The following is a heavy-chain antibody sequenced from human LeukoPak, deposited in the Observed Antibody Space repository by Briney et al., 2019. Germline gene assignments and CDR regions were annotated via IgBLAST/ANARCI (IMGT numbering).Heavy chain of an antibody. CDR1: GYTFTSYY. D-gene: IGHD3-22*01. Sequence: ASVKVSCKASGYTFTSYYMHWVRQAPGQGLEWMGIINPSGGSTSYAQKFQGRVTMTRDTSTSTVYMELSSLRPEDTAVYYCARDNRSNYYDSSGYSGISGAEYFQHWGQGTLVTVSS. J-gene: IGHJ1*01. CDR3: ARDNRSNYYDSSGYSGISGAEYFQH. V-gene: IGHV1-46*01. CDR2: INPSGGST.